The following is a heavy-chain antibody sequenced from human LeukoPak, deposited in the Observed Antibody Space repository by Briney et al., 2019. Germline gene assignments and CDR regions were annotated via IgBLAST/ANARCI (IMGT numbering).Heavy chain of an antibody. CDR3: ARCDSSRWNGIAY. J-gene: IGHJ4*02. CDR1: GLTGRSNY. V-gene: IGHV3-53*01. D-gene: IGHD6-13*01. Sequence: PGGSLRLSCAASGLTGRSNYMVGVRQAPGKGVEWVSVIHSGGNTYYADSVKGRFTISRDNSRSTMDLQMNSLRAEDTAVYYCARCDSSRWNGIAYWGQGTLVTVSS. CDR2: IHSGGNT.